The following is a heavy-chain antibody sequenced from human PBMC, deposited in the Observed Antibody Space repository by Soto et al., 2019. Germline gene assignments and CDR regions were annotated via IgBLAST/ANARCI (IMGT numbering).Heavy chain of an antibody. J-gene: IGHJ1*01. Sequence: QVQLVQSGAEVKKPGSSVKVSCKASGGTFSSYAISWVRQAPGQGLEWMGGIIPSFGTANYAQKFQGRVTITADESTSTAYMELSSLRSEDTAVYYCARDLSTVTTGRGYFQHWGQGTLVTVSS. V-gene: IGHV1-69*01. D-gene: IGHD4-17*01. CDR2: IIPSFGTA. CDR3: ARDLSTVTTGRGYFQH. CDR1: GGTFSSYA.